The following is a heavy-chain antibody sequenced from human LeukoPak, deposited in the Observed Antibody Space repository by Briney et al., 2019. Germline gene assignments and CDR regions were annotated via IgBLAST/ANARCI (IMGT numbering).Heavy chain of an antibody. CDR3: AREESGVAAAVNSWFDP. Sequence: ASVKVSCKASGYTFTDYYMHWVRQAPGQGLEWMGIINPTGGSTTYAQKFQGRVTMTRDTSTNTVYMELSSLRSEDTAVYYCAREESGVAAAVNSWFDPWGQGTLVTVSS. J-gene: IGHJ5*02. CDR2: INPTGGST. D-gene: IGHD6-13*01. CDR1: GYTFTDYY. V-gene: IGHV1-46*01.